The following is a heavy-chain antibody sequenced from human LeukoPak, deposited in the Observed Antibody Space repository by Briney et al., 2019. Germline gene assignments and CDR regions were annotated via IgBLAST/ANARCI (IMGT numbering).Heavy chain of an antibody. J-gene: IGHJ3*02. Sequence: GGSLRLSCSASGFIFSSYTMQWVRHAPGKGLEYVSAISSNGDTTYYATSVKGRFTISRDNSKDTLYLQVGSLRAEDTAVYYCARSVPAAMSAFDMWGQGTMVTVSS. CDR2: ISSNGDTT. D-gene: IGHD2-2*01. CDR1: GFIFSSYT. V-gene: IGHV3-64*01. CDR3: ARSVPAAMSAFDM.